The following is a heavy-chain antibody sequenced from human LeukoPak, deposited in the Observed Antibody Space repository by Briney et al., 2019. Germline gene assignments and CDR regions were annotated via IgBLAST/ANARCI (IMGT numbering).Heavy chain of an antibody. J-gene: IGHJ4*02. CDR2: IFGSGGSA. V-gene: IGHV3-23*01. CDR3: AKTTTGYSSGRYPAWPIDY. CDR1: GFTFGSYA. D-gene: IGHD2-15*01. Sequence: PGGSLRLSCAASGFTFGSYAMYWVRQAPGKGLEWVSGIFGSGGSAHYADSVKGRFTISRDNSKNTVYLQMDSLRAEDTAIYYCAKTTTGYSSGRYPAWPIDYWGQGTLVNVSS.